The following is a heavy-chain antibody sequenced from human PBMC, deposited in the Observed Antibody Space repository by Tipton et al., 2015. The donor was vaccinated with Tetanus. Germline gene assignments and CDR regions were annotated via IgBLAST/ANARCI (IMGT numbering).Heavy chain of an antibody. D-gene: IGHD3-9*01. CDR1: GGSISSGGYY. V-gene: IGHV4-31*02. CDR3: AGDRYYDILTGYYGVGVDRLYGMDV. Sequence: LRLSCPVSGGSISSGGYYWSWIRQHPGKGLEWIGYIYYSGSTHYNPSLKSRVTISVDTSKNQFSLKLSSVTAADTAVYYCAGDRYYDILTGYYGVGVDRLYGMDVWGQGTTVTVSS. CDR2: IYYSGST. J-gene: IGHJ6*02.